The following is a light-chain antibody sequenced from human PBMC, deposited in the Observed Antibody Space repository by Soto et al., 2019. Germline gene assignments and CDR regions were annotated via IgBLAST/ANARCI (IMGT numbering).Light chain of an antibody. Sequence: TQSPATVSLAPGERATLSCRASQGISSFLAWYQQKTGKAHNLLIYAASTLQSGVPSRFSGGGSGTDFTLTIDRLQPEDFATYSCQQVDVYPSTFGGGTKV. CDR2: AAS. J-gene: IGKJ4*01. CDR3: QQVDVYPST. CDR1: QGISSF. V-gene: IGKV1-9*01.